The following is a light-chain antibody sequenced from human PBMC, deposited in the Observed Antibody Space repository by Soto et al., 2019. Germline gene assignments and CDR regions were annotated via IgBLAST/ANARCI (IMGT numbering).Light chain of an antibody. CDR1: QSVSSSY. J-gene: IGKJ1*01. CDR3: QRYGSSRPWT. Sequence: EIVLTQSPGTLSLSPGERAPLSCRARQSVSSSYLAWYQQRPGQAPRLLIYGASSRATGIPDRFSGSGSGTDFTLTISRLEPEDFAVYYCQRYGSSRPWTFGQGTKVDIK. V-gene: IGKV3-20*01. CDR2: GAS.